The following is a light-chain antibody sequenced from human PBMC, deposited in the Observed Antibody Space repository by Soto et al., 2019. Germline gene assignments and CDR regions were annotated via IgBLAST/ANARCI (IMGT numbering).Light chain of an antibody. CDR3: EQDRSSST. CDR1: QNINKW. Sequence: DIQLPKNERTLYAEAGKGGIITCRDSQNINKWVSGYKQKTGKXPXXXIYDAYSLESGVASRFSGGGYGTEFTLTSSRLQDDDCATYFWEQDRSSSTFGGGTKV. CDR2: DAY. J-gene: IGKJ4*01. V-gene: IGKV1-5*01.